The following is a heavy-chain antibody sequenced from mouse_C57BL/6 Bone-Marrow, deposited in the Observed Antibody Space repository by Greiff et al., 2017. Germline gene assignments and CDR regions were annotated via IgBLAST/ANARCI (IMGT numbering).Heavy chain of an antibody. CDR2: IDPEIGDT. J-gene: IGHJ2*01. Sequence: EVKLLQSGAELVRPGASVKLSCTASGFNIKDDYIHWVKQRPEQGLEWIGWIDPEIGDTEYASKFQGKDTITSDTSSNTAYLQLSSLTSEDTAVYYCSSFEGNYCDFWGQGTPLTVAS. CDR3: SSFEGNYCDF. CDR1: GFNIKDDY. V-gene: IGHV14-4*01.